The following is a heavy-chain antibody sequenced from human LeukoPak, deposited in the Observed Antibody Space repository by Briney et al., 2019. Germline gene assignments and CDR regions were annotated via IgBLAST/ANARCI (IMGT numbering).Heavy chain of an antibody. V-gene: IGHV3-9*01. CDR2: ISWNSGSI. CDR3: ARCQRGGNSVDY. J-gene: IGHJ4*02. CDR1: GFTFDDYA. D-gene: IGHD4-23*01. Sequence: PGRSLRLSCAASGFTFDDYAMHWVRQAPGKGLEWVSGISWNSGSIGYADSVKGRFTISRDNAKNSLYLQMNSLRAEDTAVYYCARCQRGGNSVDYWGQGTLVTVSS.